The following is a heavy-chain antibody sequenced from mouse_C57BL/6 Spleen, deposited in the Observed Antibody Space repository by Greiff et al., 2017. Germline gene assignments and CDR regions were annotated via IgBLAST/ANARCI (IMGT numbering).Heavy chain of an antibody. CDR1: GYTFTDYN. J-gene: IGHJ2*01. V-gene: IGHV1-22*01. CDR2: INPNNGGT. Sequence: EVKLQESGPELVKPGASVKMSCKASGYTFTDYNMHWVKQSHGKSLEWIGYINPNNGGTSYNQKFKGKATLTVNKSSSTAYMELRSLTSEDSAVYYCARAERRYFDYWGQGTTLTVSS. CDR3: ARAERRYFDY.